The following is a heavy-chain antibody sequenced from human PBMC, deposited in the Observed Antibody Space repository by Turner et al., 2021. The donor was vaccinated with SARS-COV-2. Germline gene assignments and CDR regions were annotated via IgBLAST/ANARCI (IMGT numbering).Heavy chain of an antibody. J-gene: IGHJ5*02. Sequence: QVQLVQSGAEVKKPGSSVKVSCKASGGTFNTYAISWVRQAPGQGLEWMGGILPIFGTANYAQTFQGRVTITADESTSTAYMELSSLRSEDTAVYYCARARGVDYYDSSGQRFDPWGQGTLVTVSS. CDR3: ARARGVDYYDSSGQRFDP. D-gene: IGHD3-22*01. CDR2: ILPIFGTA. V-gene: IGHV1-69*01. CDR1: GGTFNTYA.